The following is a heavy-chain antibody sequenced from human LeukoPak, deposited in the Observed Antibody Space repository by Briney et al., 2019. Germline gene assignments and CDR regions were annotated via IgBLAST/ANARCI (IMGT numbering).Heavy chain of an antibody. Sequence: PSQTLSLTCTVSGGSISSGGYYWSWIRQHPGKGLEWIGYIYYSGSTYYNPSLKSRVTISVDTSKNQFSLKLSSVTAADTAVYYCARMTTVTIQNFDYWGQGTLVTVSS. J-gene: IGHJ4*02. CDR1: GGSISSGGYY. V-gene: IGHV4-31*03. CDR2: IYYSGST. CDR3: ARMTTVTIQNFDY. D-gene: IGHD4-17*01.